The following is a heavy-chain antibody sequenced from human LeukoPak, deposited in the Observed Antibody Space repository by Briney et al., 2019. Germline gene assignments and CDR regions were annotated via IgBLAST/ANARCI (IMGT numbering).Heavy chain of an antibody. D-gene: IGHD5-18*01. CDR2: IYTSGST. CDR1: GGSISSGSYY. CDR3: ARDLNSYGHYYFDY. V-gene: IGHV4-61*02. J-gene: IGHJ4*02. Sequence: TLSLTCPVSGGSISSGSYYWSWIRQPAGKGLEWIGRIYTSGSTNYNPSLKSRVTISVDTSKNQFSLKLSSVTAADTAVYYCARDLNSYGHYYFDYWGREPWSPSPQ.